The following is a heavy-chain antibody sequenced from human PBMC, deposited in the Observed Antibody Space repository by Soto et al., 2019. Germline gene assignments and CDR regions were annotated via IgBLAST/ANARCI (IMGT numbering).Heavy chain of an antibody. CDR2: IRGSGDIS. Sequence: EVQLLESGGGLVQPGGSLRLSCAASGFTFRSHGMSWVRQAPGKGLEWVSVIRGSGDISYYADSVKGRFTISRDNSKNTLYLQMNSLRAEETAVYYCARVYFSDLVAFDYWGQGTLVTVSS. J-gene: IGHJ4*02. CDR3: ARVYFSDLVAFDY. CDR1: GFTFRSHG. D-gene: IGHD2-21*01. V-gene: IGHV3-23*01.